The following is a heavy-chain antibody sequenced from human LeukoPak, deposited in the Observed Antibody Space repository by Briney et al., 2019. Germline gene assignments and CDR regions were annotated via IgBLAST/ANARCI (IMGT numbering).Heavy chain of an antibody. CDR3: ARDVGYDSSGSYPYYFDY. CDR2: IKQDGGEK. J-gene: IGHJ4*02. D-gene: IGHD3-22*01. Sequence: GGSLRLSCAASRFTFGSYWMAWVRQAPGTGLEWVANIKQDGGEKHYVDSVEGRFTISRDNAKNSLYLQMNSLRAEDTAVYYCARDVGYDSSGSYPYYFDYWGLGTLVTVSS. CDR1: RFTFGSYW. V-gene: IGHV3-7*05.